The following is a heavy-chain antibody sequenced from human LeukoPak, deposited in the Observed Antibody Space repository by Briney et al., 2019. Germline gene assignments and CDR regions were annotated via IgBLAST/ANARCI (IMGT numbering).Heavy chain of an antibody. CDR3: VRDLYFGELLGGVDP. Sequence: GGSLRLSCAASGFTFSSYAMSWVRQAPGKGLEWVSAISGSGGSTYYADSVKGRFTISRDNSKNTLYLQMNSLRAEDTAVYFCVRDLYFGELLGGVDPWGQGTLVTVSS. CDR1: GFTFSSYA. J-gene: IGHJ5*02. D-gene: IGHD3-10*01. CDR2: ISGSGGST. V-gene: IGHV3-23*01.